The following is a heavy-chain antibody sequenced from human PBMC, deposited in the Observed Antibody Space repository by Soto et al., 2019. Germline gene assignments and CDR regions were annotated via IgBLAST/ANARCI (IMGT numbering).Heavy chain of an antibody. V-gene: IGHV3-30*18. CDR2: ISYDGSNK. J-gene: IGHJ4*02. D-gene: IGHD1-26*01. CDR3: AKDLAGDGPVDY. Sequence: PGGSLRLSCAASGFTFSSYGMHWVRQAPGKGLEWVAVISYDGSNKYYADSVKGRFTISRDNSKNTLYLQMNSLRAEDTAVYYCAKDLAGDGPVDYWGQGTLVTVSS. CDR1: GFTFSSYG.